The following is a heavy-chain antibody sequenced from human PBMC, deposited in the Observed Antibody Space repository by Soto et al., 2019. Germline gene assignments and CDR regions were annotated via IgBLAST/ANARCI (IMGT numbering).Heavy chain of an antibody. CDR3: ARGDVVVPAAIPRGWWFDP. CDR1: GGTFSSYA. CDR2: IIPIFGTA. J-gene: IGHJ5*02. Sequence: SVKVSCKASGGTFSSYAISWVRQAPGQGLEWMGGIIPIFGTANYAQKFQGRVTITADKSTSTAYMELSSLRSEDTAVYYCARGDVVVPAAIPRGWWFDPWGQGTLVTVS. D-gene: IGHD2-2*02. V-gene: IGHV1-69*06.